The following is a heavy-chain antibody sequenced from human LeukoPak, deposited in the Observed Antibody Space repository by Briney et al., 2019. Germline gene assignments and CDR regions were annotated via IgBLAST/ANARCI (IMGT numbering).Heavy chain of an antibody. Sequence: GGSLRLSCAASGFTFSSYAMSWVRQAPGKGLEWVSAISGSGGSTYYADSVKGRFTISRDNSKNTLYLQMNSLRAEDTAVYYCAKGVHYYDSSGYYYGDYWGQGTLVTVSS. CDR3: AKGVHYYDSSGYYYGDY. V-gene: IGHV3-23*01. CDR2: ISGSGGST. CDR1: GFTFSSYA. D-gene: IGHD3-22*01. J-gene: IGHJ4*02.